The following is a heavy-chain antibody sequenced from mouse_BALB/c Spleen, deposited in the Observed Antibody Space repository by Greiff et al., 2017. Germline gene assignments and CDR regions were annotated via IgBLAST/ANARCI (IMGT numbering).Heavy chain of an antibody. CDR2: ISYSGST. V-gene: IGHV3-8*02. CDR3: ARKEDYDDAMDY. CDR1: GDSITSGY. Sequence: EVKLMESGPSLVKPSQTLSLTCSVTGDSITSGYWNWIRKFPGNKLEYMGYISYSGSTYYNPSLKSRISITRDTSKNQYYLQLNSVTTEDTATYYCARKEDYDDAMDYWGQGTSVTVSS. J-gene: IGHJ4*01. D-gene: IGHD2-4*01.